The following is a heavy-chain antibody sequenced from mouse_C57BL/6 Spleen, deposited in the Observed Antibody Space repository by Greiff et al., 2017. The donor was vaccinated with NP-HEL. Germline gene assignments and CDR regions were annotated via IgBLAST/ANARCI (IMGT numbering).Heavy chain of an antibody. V-gene: IGHV5-17*01. Sequence: EVKLVESGGGLVKPGGSLKLSCAASGFTFSDYGMHWVRQAPEKGLEWVAYISSGSSTIYYADTVKGRFTISRDNAKNTLFLQMTSLRSEDTAMYYCARQGYSNLFAYWGQGTLVTVSA. D-gene: IGHD2-5*01. J-gene: IGHJ3*01. CDR2: ISSGSSTI. CDR1: GFTFSDYG. CDR3: ARQGYSNLFAY.